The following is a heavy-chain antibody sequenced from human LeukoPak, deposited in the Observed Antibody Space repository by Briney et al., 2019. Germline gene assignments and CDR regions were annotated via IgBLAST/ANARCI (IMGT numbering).Heavy chain of an antibody. D-gene: IGHD2-2*01. CDR3: ARDIVVVPAAIYCFDN. Sequence: ASVKVSCKASGYTFINYYMHWVRQAPGQGLEWMGIINPSGGSTSYAQKFQGRVTMTRDTSTSTVYMELSSLRSDDTAVYYCARDIVVVPAAIYCFDNWGQGTLVTVSS. CDR2: INPSGGST. V-gene: IGHV1-46*01. CDR1: GYTFINYY. J-gene: IGHJ4*02.